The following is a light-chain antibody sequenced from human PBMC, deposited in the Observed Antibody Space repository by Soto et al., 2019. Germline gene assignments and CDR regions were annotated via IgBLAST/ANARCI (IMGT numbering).Light chain of an antibody. V-gene: IGLV2-14*01. CDR3: SSYTSSSTPGV. Sequence: QSALTQPASVSGSPGQSITISCTGTSSGVGGYNYVSWYQQHPGKAPKLMIYEVSNRPSGVSNRFSGSKSGNTASLTISGLQAEDEADYYCSSYTSSSTPGVFGGGTKLTVL. CDR2: EVS. J-gene: IGLJ3*02. CDR1: SSGVGGYNY.